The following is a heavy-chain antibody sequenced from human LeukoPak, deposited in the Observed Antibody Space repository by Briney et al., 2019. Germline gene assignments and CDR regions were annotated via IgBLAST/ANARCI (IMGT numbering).Heavy chain of an antibody. CDR1: GFTFSSYG. CDR3: ARRRGDNWFDP. D-gene: IGHD3-10*01. J-gene: IGHJ5*02. Sequence: PGGSLRLSCAASGFTFSSYGMHWVRQAPGKGLEWVAVIWYDGSNKYYADSVKGRFTISRDNSKNTLYLQMNSLRAEDTAVYCCARRRGDNWFDPWGQGTLVTVSS. CDR2: IWYDGSNK. V-gene: IGHV3-33*01.